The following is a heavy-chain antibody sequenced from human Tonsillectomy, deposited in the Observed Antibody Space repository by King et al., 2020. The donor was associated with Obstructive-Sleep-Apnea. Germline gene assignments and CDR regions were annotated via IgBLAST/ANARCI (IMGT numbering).Heavy chain of an antibody. D-gene: IGHD4-17*01. CDR2: IGTAGDT. J-gene: IGHJ3*02. V-gene: IGHV3-13*04. CDR3: ARKNYGAGGAFAI. Sequence: VQLVESGGGLVQPGGSLRLSCAASGFTFSSYDMHWVRQATGKGLEWVSAIGTAGDTYYPGSVKGRFTISRENAKNSLYLQMNSLRAGDTAVYYCARKNYGAGGAFAIWCQGTMVTVSS. CDR1: GFTFSSYD.